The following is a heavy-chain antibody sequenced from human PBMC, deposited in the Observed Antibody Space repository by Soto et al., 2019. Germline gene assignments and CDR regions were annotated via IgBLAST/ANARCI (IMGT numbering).Heavy chain of an antibody. CDR1: GFTFSDYY. CDR2: ISSSGSTI. CDR3: ARASLELWSLDV. Sequence: KPVGSLRLSCAASGFTFSDYYMSWIRQAPGKGLEWVSYISSSGSTIYYADSVKGRFTISRDNAKNSLYLQMNSLRAEDTAVYYCARASLELWSLDVWGQGTTVTVSS. V-gene: IGHV3-11*01. J-gene: IGHJ6*02. D-gene: IGHD3-10*01.